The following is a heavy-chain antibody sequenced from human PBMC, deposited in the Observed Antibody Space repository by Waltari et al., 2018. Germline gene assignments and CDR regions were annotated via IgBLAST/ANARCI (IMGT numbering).Heavy chain of an antibody. J-gene: IGHJ6*03. CDR2: INHSGST. CDR3: ARVGDFWSSLTSVSYYYYMDV. CDR1: GGSFSGYY. Sequence: QVQLQQWGAGLLKPSETLSLTCAVYGGSFSGYYWSWIRQPPGKGLEWIGEINHSGSTNYNPSLKSRVTISVDTSKNQFSLKLSSVTAADTAVYYCARVGDFWSSLTSVSYYYYMDVWGKGTTVTISS. V-gene: IGHV4-34*01. D-gene: IGHD3-3*01.